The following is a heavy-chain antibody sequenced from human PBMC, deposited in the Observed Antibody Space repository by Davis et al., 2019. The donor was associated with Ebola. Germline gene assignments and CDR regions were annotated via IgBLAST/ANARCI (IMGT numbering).Heavy chain of an antibody. V-gene: IGHV1-69*10. CDR1: GGTFSSYA. D-gene: IGHD2-15*01. J-gene: IGHJ5*02. CDR3: ARDRLGYCSGGSCFNWFDP. CDR2: IIPILGIA. Sequence: AASVKVSCKASGGTFSSYAISWVRQAPRQGLEWMGGIIPILGIANYAQKFQGRVTITADESTSTAYMELSSLRSEDTAVYYCARDRLGYCSGGSCFNWFDPWGQGTLVTVSS.